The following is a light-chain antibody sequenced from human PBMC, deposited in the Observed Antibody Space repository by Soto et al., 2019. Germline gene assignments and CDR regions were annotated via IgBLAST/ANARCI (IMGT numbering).Light chain of an antibody. V-gene: IGLV1-40*01. CDR2: GNS. J-gene: IGLJ2*01. CDR3: QSYDSSLSGSEVV. Sequence: QSVLTQPPSVSGALGQRVTISCTGSSSNIGAGYDVHWYQQLPGTAPKLLIYGNSNRPSGVPDRFSGSKSGTSASLAITGLQAEDEADYYCQSYDSSLSGSEVVFGGGTKLTVL. CDR1: SSNIGAGYD.